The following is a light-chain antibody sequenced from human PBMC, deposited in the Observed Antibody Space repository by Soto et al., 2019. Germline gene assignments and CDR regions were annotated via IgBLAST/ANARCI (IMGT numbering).Light chain of an antibody. J-gene: IGKJ1*01. CDR2: DAS. CDR3: QQYENYWT. V-gene: IGKV1-5*01. Sequence: DIQMTQSPSTLSATAGDRVTITCRASQSISSWLAWYQQKPGKAPKLLIYDASNLESVVPSRFSGSGSGTDFTLTISHLQPDDSATYYCQQYENYWTFGQGTKGEIK. CDR1: QSISSW.